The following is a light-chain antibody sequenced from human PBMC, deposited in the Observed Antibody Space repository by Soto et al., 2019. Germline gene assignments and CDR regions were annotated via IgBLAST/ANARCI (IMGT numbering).Light chain of an antibody. Sequence: QSVLTQPPSASGTPGQRVTISCSGSSSNIGSNTVNWYQQLPGMAPKLIMYSNNQRPSGVPDRFSGSKSGTSAPLAISGLQSDDEADYYCSTWDDSLNGVVFGGGTKLTVL. J-gene: IGLJ3*02. CDR3: STWDDSLNGVV. V-gene: IGLV1-44*01. CDR1: SSNIGSNT. CDR2: SNN.